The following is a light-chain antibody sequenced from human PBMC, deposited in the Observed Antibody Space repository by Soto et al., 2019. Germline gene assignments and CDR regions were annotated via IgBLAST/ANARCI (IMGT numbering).Light chain of an antibody. V-gene: IGKV3-15*01. CDR3: QQYNNLPPLT. J-gene: IGKJ4*01. CDR2: GAS. Sequence: EIVMTQSPATLSVSPGERATLSCRASQSVSSNLAWYQQKPGQAPRLLIYGASTRATGIPARFSGSGSGTEVTLTIRRLEAEDFAVYYCQQYNNLPPLTFGGGTKVEIK. CDR1: QSVSSN.